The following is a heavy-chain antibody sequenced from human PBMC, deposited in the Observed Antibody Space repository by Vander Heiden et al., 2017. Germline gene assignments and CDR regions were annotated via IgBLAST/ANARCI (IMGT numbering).Heavy chain of an antibody. CDR3: ARTYSWYTAYFFDY. CDR2: IYPADSHT. V-gene: IGHV5-51*01. Sequence: VQLVQSATEVKETGKSLKISCQAPGYTFAGDWIAWLRQRPGQGLEWVGIIYPADSHTTYSPSFQGQVTISADNSINTAYLQWHSLTASDTAIYYCARTYSWYTAYFFDYWGQGTQVTVSS. D-gene: IGHD1-1*01. J-gene: IGHJ4*02. CDR1: GYTFAGDW.